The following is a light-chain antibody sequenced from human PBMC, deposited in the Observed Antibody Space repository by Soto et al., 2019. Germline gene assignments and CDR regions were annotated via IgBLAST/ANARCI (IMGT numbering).Light chain of an antibody. CDR1: QSVSSY. J-gene: IGKJ4*02. V-gene: IGKV3-11*01. CDR3: QQSDSPVT. CDR2: GAA. Sequence: ETVLTQFPATLSFPLADTATLSYRASQSVSSYLAWYQQKPGEPPRRLLYGAASRAAATPHRWFSSGAGANYSLPIISRVPEEDVVVYYRQQSDSPVTFGGGTKVDIK.